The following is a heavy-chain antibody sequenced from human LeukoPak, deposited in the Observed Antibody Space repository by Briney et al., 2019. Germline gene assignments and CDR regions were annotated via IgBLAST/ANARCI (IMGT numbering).Heavy chain of an antibody. J-gene: IGHJ4*02. Sequence: GESLKISCQTSGYNFTRYWIGWVRQMPGKGLEWMGLLYPRDSDTRYSPSFQGQVTFSADNSINTAYLQWSSLRASDTAIYYCARQMGVASRKNYFDSWGQGTLVTVSA. D-gene: IGHD5-12*01. CDR1: GYNFTRYW. V-gene: IGHV5-51*01. CDR3: ARQMGVASRKNYFDS. CDR2: LYPRDSDT.